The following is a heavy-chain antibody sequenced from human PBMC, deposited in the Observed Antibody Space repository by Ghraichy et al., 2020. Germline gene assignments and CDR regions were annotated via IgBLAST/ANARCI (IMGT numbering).Heavy chain of an antibody. Sequence: SQTLSLTCAVYGGSFSGYYWSWIRQPPGKGLEWIGEINHSGSTNYNPSLKSRVTISVDTSKNQFSLKLSSVTAADTAVYYCARGREFDYWGQGTLVTVSS. CDR3: ARGREFDY. V-gene: IGHV4-34*01. J-gene: IGHJ4*02. CDR1: GGSFSGYY. CDR2: INHSGST. D-gene: IGHD3-10*01.